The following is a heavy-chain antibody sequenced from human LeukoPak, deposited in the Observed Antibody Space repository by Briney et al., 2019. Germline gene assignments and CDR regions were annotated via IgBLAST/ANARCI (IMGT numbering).Heavy chain of an antibody. V-gene: IGHV1-18*01. J-gene: IGHJ4*02. Sequence: ASVKVSCKASGYTFTSYGISWVRQAPGQGLEWMGWISAYNGNTNYAQKLQGRVTMTTDTSTSTAYMELRSLRSDDTAVYYCARASYYYDSSGYSPPGYWGQGTLVTVPS. D-gene: IGHD3-22*01. CDR3: ARASYYYDSSGYSPPGY. CDR2: ISAYNGNT. CDR1: GYTFTSYG.